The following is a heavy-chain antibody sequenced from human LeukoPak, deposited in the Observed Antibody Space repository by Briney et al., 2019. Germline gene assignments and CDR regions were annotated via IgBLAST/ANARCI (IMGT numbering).Heavy chain of an antibody. CDR1: GGSFSGYY. J-gene: IGHJ6*02. CDR3: ARDSSGWYYYYGMDV. Sequence: SETLSLTCAVYGGSFSGYYWSWIRQPPGKGLEWIGYIYYSGSTNYNPSLKSRVTISVDTSKNQFSLKLSSVTAADTAVYYCARDSSGWYYYYGMDVWGQGTTVTVSS. V-gene: IGHV4-59*01. D-gene: IGHD6-19*01. CDR2: IYYSGST.